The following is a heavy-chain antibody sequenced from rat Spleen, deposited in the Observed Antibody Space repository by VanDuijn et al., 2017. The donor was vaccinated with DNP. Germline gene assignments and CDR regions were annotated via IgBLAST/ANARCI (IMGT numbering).Heavy chain of an antibody. V-gene: IGHV5-22*01. Sequence: EVQLVESGGGSVQPGRSLKLSCAASGFTFSDYYMAWVRQAPTRGLEWVAYIGSDGYAPYYGVSVKGRFTISRDNAKSTQYLQMNSLRSEDMATYYCVRWNSGHFDYWGQGVMVTVSS. CDR3: VRWNSGHFDY. J-gene: IGHJ2*01. CDR2: IGSDGYAP. CDR1: GFTFSDYY. D-gene: IGHD4-3*01.